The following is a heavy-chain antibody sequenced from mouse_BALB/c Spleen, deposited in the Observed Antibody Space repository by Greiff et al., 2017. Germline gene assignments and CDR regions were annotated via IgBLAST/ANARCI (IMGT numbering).Heavy chain of an antibody. CDR2: INSNGGST. CDR3: AREGYGSRSFAY. V-gene: IGHV5-6-3*01. D-gene: IGHD1-1*01. J-gene: IGHJ3*01. Sequence: EVNVVESGGGLVQPGGSLKLSCAASGFTFSSYGMSWVRQTPDKRLELVATINSNGGSTYYPDSVKGRFTISRDNAKNTLYLQMSSLKSEDTAMYYCAREGYGSRSFAYWGQGTLVTVSA. CDR1: GFTFSSYG.